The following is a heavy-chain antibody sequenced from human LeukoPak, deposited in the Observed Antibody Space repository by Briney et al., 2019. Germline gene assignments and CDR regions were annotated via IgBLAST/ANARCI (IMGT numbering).Heavy chain of an antibody. CDR3: ARDSYSSGWLFAY. CDR2: ISSSGSTI. V-gene: IGHV3-48*03. Sequence: GGSLRLSCAASGFTFSSYEMNWVRQAPGKGLEWVSHISSSGSTIHYADSVKGRFTISRDNAKNSLYLQMNSLRAEDTAVYYCARDSYSSGWLFAYWGEETLVTVSS. CDR1: GFTFSSYE. D-gene: IGHD6-19*01. J-gene: IGHJ4*02.